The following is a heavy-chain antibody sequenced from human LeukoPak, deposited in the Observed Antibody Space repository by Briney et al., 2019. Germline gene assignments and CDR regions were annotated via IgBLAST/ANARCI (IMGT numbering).Heavy chain of an antibody. V-gene: IGHV1-18*01. CDR3: ARDESWNYDSSGPRRDWGENWFDL. CDR1: GYTFSNYG. Sequence: ASVKVSCKASGYTFSNYGISWVRQAPGQGLEWMGWISAYNGNTNYAQKVQGRVTMTTDTFTSTAYMELRSLRSDDTAVYYCARDESWNYDSSGPRRDWGENWFDLWGQGTLVTVSS. J-gene: IGHJ5*02. D-gene: IGHD3-22*01. CDR2: ISAYNGNT.